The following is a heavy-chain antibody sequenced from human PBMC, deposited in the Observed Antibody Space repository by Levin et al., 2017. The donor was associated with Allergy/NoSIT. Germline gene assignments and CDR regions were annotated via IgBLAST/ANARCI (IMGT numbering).Heavy chain of an antibody. V-gene: IGHV3-30*18. CDR2: ISYDGSNK. Sequence: GGSLRLPCAASGFTFSSYGMHWVRQAPGKGLEWVALISYDGSNKYYADSVKGRFTISRDNSKNTLYLQMNSLRAEDTAVYYCAKDRNFYYYDISGYYNYWGQGTLVTVSS. D-gene: IGHD3-22*01. CDR1: GFTFSSYG. J-gene: IGHJ4*02. CDR3: AKDRNFYYYDISGYYNY.